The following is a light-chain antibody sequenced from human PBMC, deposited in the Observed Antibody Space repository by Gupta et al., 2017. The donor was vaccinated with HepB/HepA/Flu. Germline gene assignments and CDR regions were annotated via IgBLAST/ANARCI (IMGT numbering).Light chain of an antibody. CDR1: QSVSSY. Sequence: EIVLTQSPATLSLSPGERATLSCRASQSVSSYLAWYKQKPGQAPRLLIYDASNRATGITARFSGSGSGTDLTLTISILEPEDFEVYYCQKRSNCTPLFNLGKGTKVDIK. CDR2: DAS. J-gene: IGKJ3*01. CDR3: QKRSNCTPLFN. V-gene: IGKV3-11*01.